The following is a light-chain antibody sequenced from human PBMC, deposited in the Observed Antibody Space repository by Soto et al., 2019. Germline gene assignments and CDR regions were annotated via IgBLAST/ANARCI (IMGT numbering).Light chain of an antibody. V-gene: IGLV1-44*01. J-gene: IGLJ2*01. CDR2: SNN. Sequence: QSVLTQPPSASETPGQRVTISCSGSSSNIGSNIVNWYQQLPGTAPKLLIYSNNQRPSGVPDRFSGSKSGTSASLAISGLQSDDEADYYCAAWDDSLNGVVFGGGTKLTVL. CDR3: AAWDDSLNGVV. CDR1: SSNIGSNI.